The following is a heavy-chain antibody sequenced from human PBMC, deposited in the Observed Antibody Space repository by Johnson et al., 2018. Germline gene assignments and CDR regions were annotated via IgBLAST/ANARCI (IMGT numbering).Heavy chain of an antibody. Sequence: QVQLGESGGGVVQPGRTLRLSCAASGFTFSSHDMHWVRQAPGKGLAWVAVISYEDGSTKSYVDSVKAGFTISRDNSKHTLYLQMKSLRAEDSAVYYCASMGGYDSVIFGAFGIWGQGTLVTVSS. V-gene: IGHV3-30*03. J-gene: IGHJ3*02. CDR2: ISYEDGSTK. CDR3: ASMGGYDSVIFGAFGI. CDR1: GFTFSSHD. D-gene: IGHD3/OR15-3a*01.